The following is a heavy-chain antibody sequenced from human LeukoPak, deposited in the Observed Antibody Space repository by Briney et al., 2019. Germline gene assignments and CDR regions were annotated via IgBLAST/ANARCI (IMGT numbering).Heavy chain of an antibody. CDR2: ISGSGGST. J-gene: IGHJ4*02. CDR1: GFTFSSYA. Sequence: GGSLRLSCAASGFTFSSYAMSWVRQAPGKGLEWVSAISGSGGSTYYADSVKGRFTISRDNSKNTLYLQMNSLRAEDTAVYYCARGVFPSIAARPIDCWGQGTLVTVSS. D-gene: IGHD6-6*01. V-gene: IGHV3-23*01. CDR3: ARGVFPSIAARPIDC.